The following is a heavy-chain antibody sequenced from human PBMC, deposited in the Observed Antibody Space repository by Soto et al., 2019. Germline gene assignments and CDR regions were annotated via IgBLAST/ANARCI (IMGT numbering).Heavy chain of an antibody. CDR3: ARSGRSGYYYYYGMDV. V-gene: IGHV4-59*01. CDR1: GDSISGYY. J-gene: IGHJ6*02. CDR2: IYESGSI. Sequence: SETLSLTCTVSGDSISGYYWSWIRQPPGKGLEWIGYIYESGSINYNPSLKSRVTMSIDTSKNQFSLKLSSVTAADTAVYYCARSGRSGYYYYYGMDVWGQGTTVT. D-gene: IGHD3-22*01.